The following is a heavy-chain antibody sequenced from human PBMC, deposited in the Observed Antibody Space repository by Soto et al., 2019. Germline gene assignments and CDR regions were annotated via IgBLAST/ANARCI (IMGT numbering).Heavy chain of an antibody. V-gene: IGHV3-21*01. J-gene: IGHJ4*02. CDR1: GFALTNYG. D-gene: IGHD2-2*01. CDR2: ISKSDYT. CDR3: AREDSIIIPAVSDC. Sequence: GSLCLSSTASGFALTNYGINWVRQAPGKGLEWVSSISKSDYTYYSDSVKGRFAISRDNAKSSVYLQMNTLRVEDTAVYYCAREDSIIIPAVSDCWGQGTLVTVS.